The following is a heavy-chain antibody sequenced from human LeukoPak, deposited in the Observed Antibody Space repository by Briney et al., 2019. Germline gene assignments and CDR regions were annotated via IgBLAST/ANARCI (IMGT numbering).Heavy chain of an antibody. CDR3: AKPEENTIFAVAD. Sequence: GGSLRLSCIASGFSFSSSGMHWVRQAPGKGLEYVSAISSNGGGTYGTYYANSVKGRFTVSRDNSKNTLYLQMNALRAEDTAVYYCAKPEENTIFAVADWGQGTLVTVSS. CDR1: GFSFSSSG. V-gene: IGHV3-64*01. J-gene: IGHJ4*02. CDR2: ISSNGGGTYGT. D-gene: IGHD3-3*01.